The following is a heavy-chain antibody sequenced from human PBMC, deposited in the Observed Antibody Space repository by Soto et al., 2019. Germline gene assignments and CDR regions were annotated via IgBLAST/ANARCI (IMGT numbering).Heavy chain of an antibody. Sequence: EVQLLESGGGLVQPGGSLRLSCAASGFTFRTYAMSWVRQAPGKGLEWVSALSGSGGATYYADSVKGRFTISRDNSKNTLYLQMYSLRAEDTAVYYCAKSPVIAVAGPDYWGQGTLVTVSS. D-gene: IGHD6-19*01. CDR1: GFTFRTYA. V-gene: IGHV3-23*01. J-gene: IGHJ4*02. CDR3: AKSPVIAVAGPDY. CDR2: LSGSGGAT.